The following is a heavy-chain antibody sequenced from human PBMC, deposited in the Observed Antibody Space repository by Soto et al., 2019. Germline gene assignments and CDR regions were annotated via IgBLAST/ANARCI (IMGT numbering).Heavy chain of an antibody. J-gene: IGHJ4*02. CDR1: GYTFTSYA. Sequence: GASVKVSCKASGYTFTSYAMHWVRQAPGQRLEWMGWINAGNGNTKYSQKFQGRVTITRDTSASTAYMELSSLRSDDTAVYYCARGWTPSDYWGQGTLVTVSS. CDR2: INAGNGNT. CDR3: ARGWTPSDY. V-gene: IGHV1-3*01.